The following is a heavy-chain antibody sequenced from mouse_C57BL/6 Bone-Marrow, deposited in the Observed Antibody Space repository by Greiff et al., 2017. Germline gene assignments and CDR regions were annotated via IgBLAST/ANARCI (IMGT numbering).Heavy chain of an antibody. CDR3: ARIIWSLYAMDY. D-gene: IGHD1-1*02. CDR2: IWWDGDK. CDR1: GFSLSTFGMG. V-gene: IGHV8-8*01. Sequence: VKLQESGPGILQPSQTLSLTCSFSGFSLSTFGMGVGWIRQPSGKGLEWLAHIWWDGDKYYNPALKSRLTISKDTSKNQVFLKIANVDTADTATYYCARIIWSLYAMDYWGQGTSVTVSS. J-gene: IGHJ4*01.